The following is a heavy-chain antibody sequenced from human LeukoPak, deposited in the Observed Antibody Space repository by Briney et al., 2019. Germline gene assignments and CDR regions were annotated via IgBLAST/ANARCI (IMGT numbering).Heavy chain of an antibody. V-gene: IGHV4-34*01. Sequence: SETLSLTCAVYGGSFSGYYWSWIRQPPGKGLEWIGEINHSGSTNYNPSLKSRVTISVDTSKNQFSLKLSSVTAADTAVYYCARDTRTGTIDYWGQGTLVTVSS. CDR3: ARDTRTGTIDY. CDR1: GGSFSGYY. J-gene: IGHJ4*02. D-gene: IGHD1-7*01. CDR2: INHSGST.